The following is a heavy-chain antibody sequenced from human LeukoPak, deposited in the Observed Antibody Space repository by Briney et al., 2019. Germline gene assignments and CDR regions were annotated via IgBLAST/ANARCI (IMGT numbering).Heavy chain of an antibody. D-gene: IGHD3-22*01. CDR2: INHSGST. Sequence: SETLSLTCAVYGGSFRGYYWSWIRRPPGKGLEWIGEINHSGSTNYNPSLKSRVTISVDTSKNQFSLKLSSVTAADTAVYYCARVDYYDLYAFDIWGQGTMVTVSS. J-gene: IGHJ3*02. CDR3: ARVDYYDLYAFDI. CDR1: GGSFRGYY. V-gene: IGHV4-34*01.